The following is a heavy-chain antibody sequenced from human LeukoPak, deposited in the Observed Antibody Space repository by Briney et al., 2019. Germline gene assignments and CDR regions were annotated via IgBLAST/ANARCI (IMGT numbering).Heavy chain of an antibody. Sequence: ASVKVSCKASGGTFSSYAISWVRQAPGQGLEWMGGIIPIFGTANYAQKFQGRVTITTDESTSTAYMELSSLRSEDTAVYYCARERVRGVIIPNYWGQGTLVTVSS. CDR3: ARERVRGVIIPNY. V-gene: IGHV1-69*05. CDR1: GGTFSSYA. D-gene: IGHD3-10*01. CDR2: IIPIFGTA. J-gene: IGHJ4*02.